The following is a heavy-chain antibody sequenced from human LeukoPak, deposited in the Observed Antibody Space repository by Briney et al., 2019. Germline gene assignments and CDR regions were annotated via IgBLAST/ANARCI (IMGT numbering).Heavy chain of an antibody. CDR3: ARGAFHDYYYYYMDV. CDR2: IYYSGST. J-gene: IGHJ6*03. CDR1: GGSISSSSYY. Sequence: KASETLSLTCTVSGGSISSSSYYWGWIRQPPGKGLEWIGSIYYSGSTYYNPSLKSRVTISVDTSKNQFSLKLSSVTAADTAVYYCARGAFHDYYYYYMDVWGKGTTVTVSS. V-gene: IGHV4-39*07.